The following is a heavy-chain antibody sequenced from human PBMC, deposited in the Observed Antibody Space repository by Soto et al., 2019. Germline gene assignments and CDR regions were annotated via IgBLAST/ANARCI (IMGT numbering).Heavy chain of an antibody. Sequence: ASVKVSCKASGYTFTSYGISWVRQAPGQGLEWMGWISAYNGNTNYAQKLQGRVTLTRDMSTATTYMELSRLTSEDTAIYYCAADATAWQQMVPSDYWGQGTLVTVSS. D-gene: IGHD2-8*01. CDR1: GYTFTSYG. J-gene: IGHJ4*02. CDR3: AADATAWQQMVPSDY. CDR2: ISAYNGNT. V-gene: IGHV1-18*04.